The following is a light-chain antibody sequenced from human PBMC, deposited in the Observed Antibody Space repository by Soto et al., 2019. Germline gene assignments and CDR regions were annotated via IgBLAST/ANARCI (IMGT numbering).Light chain of an antibody. CDR1: SSKIGSNY. V-gene: IGLV1-47*01. J-gene: IGLJ2*01. Sequence: QSVLTQPPSASGTPGLRVTVSCSGSSSKIGSNYVYWYQQFPGTAPKLLIYRNNQRPSGVPDRFSGSKSGTSASLAISGLRSEDEADYYCAAWDDSLSAHVVFGGGTKLTVL. CDR2: RNN. CDR3: AAWDDSLSAHVV.